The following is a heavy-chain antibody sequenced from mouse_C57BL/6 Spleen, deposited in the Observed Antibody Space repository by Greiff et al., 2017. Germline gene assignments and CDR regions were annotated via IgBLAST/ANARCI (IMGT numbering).Heavy chain of an antibody. J-gene: IGHJ1*03. Sequence: QVQLQQSGSELRSPGSSVKLSCKDFDSEVFPIAYMSWVRQKPGHGFEWIGGILPSIGRTIYGEKFEDKATLDADTLSNTAYLELNSLTSEDSAIYYCARQRGDYYGSSPLWYFDVWGTGTTVTVSS. CDR2: ILPSIGRT. CDR1: DSEVFPIAY. V-gene: IGHV15-2*01. CDR3: ARQRGDYYGSSPLWYFDV. D-gene: IGHD1-1*01.